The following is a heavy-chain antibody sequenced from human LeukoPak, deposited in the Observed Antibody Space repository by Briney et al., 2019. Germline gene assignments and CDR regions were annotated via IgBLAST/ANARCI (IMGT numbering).Heavy chain of an antibody. V-gene: IGHV3-21*01. CDR1: GFTFSSYS. CDR3: ASDTVTAMVTGGAFDI. D-gene: IGHD5-18*01. J-gene: IGHJ3*02. CDR2: ISSSSSYI. Sequence: GGSLRLSCAASGFTFSSYSMNWVRQAPGKGLEWVSSISSSSSYIYYADSVKGRFTISRDNAKNSLYLQMNSLRAEDTAVYYCASDTVTAMVTGGAFDIWGQGTMATVSS.